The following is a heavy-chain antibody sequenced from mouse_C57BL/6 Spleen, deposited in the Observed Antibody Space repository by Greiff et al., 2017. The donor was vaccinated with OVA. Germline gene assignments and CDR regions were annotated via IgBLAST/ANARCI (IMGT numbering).Heavy chain of an antibody. Sequence: QLQQPGAELVMPGASVKLSCKASGYTFTSYWMHWVKQRPGQGLEWIGEIDPSDSYTNYNQKFKGKSTLTVDKSSSTAYMQLSSLTSEDSAVYYCARPSSGYGNAMDYWGQGTSVTVSS. J-gene: IGHJ4*01. D-gene: IGHD3-2*02. CDR1: GYTFTSYW. CDR2: IDPSDSYT. V-gene: IGHV1-69*01. CDR3: ARPSSGYGNAMDY.